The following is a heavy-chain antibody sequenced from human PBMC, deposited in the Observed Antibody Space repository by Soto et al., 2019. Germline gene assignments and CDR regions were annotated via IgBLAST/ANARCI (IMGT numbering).Heavy chain of an antibody. V-gene: IGHV3-33*01. D-gene: IGHD4-17*01. J-gene: IGHJ4*02. CDR2: IWYDGSNT. CDR1: GFAFSGYA. CDR3: ARDLKTRHCDY. Sequence: QVQLVESGGGVVQPGRSLRLSCAASGFAFSGYAMHWVRQAPGKGLEWVAIIWYDGSNTYYADSVKGRFTISRDNSENMVYLQMNSLRAEDTAVYYCARDLKTRHCDYWGQGTLVTVSS.